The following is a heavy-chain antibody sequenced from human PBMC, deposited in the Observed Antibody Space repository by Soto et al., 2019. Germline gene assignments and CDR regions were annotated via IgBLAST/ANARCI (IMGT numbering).Heavy chain of an antibody. CDR1: GFTFSSYS. J-gene: IGHJ4*02. CDR3: ARETYSYGSCVDY. CDR2: ISSSSSYI. Sequence: GGSLRLSCAASGFTFSSYSMNWVRQAPGKGLEWVSSISSSSSYIYYADSVKGRFTISRDNAKNSLYLQMNSLRAEDTAVYYCARETYSYGSCVDYWGQGTLVTVSS. D-gene: IGHD5-18*01. V-gene: IGHV3-21*01.